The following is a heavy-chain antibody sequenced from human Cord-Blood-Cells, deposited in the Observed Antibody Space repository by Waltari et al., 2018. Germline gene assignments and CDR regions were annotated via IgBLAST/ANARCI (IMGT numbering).Heavy chain of an antibody. CDR3: ARDNRWTEYSSSSYFDY. CDR1: GGSISSGDYY. D-gene: IGHD6-6*01. J-gene: IGHJ4*02. Sequence: QVQLQESGPGLVKPSQTLSLTCTVSGGSISSGDYYWSWIRQPPGRGLEWIGYIYYSGSTYYNPSLKSRVTISVDTSKNQFSLKLSSVTAADTAVYYCARDNRWTEYSSSSYFDYWGQGTLVTVSS. CDR2: IYYSGST. V-gene: IGHV4-30-4*01.